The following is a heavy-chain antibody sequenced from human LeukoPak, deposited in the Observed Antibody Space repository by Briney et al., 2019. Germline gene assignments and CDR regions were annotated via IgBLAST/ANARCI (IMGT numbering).Heavy chain of an antibody. Sequence: ASVKVSCKASGYTFTSYGISWVRQAPGQGLEWMGWISAYNGNTNYAQKLQGRVTMTTDTSTSTAYMELRSLRSDDTAVYYCARGVKDMVRGVILFDYWGQGTLVTVSS. D-gene: IGHD3-10*01. CDR1: GYTFTSYG. J-gene: IGHJ4*02. CDR3: ARGVKDMVRGVILFDY. V-gene: IGHV1-18*01. CDR2: ISAYNGNT.